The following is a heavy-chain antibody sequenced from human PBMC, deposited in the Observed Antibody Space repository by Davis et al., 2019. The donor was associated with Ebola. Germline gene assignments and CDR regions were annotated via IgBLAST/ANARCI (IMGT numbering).Heavy chain of an antibody. CDR3: ARAFVTIFGVVDYGMDV. D-gene: IGHD3-3*01. V-gene: IGHV3-21*04. Sequence: GESLKISCAASGFTFSSYSMNWVRQAPGKGLEWVSSISSSTSYIFYADSVKGRFTISRDNSKNSLYLQMNSLRAEDTDVYYCARAFVTIFGVVDYGMDVWGQGTTVTVSS. J-gene: IGHJ6*02. CDR2: ISSSTSYI. CDR1: GFTFSSYS.